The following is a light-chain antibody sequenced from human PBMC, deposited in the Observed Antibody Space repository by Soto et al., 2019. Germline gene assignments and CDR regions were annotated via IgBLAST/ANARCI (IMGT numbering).Light chain of an antibody. CDR3: QQYGDSPRS. Sequence: EIVLTQSPSTLSWSPGERATLSCRASQSVSSYLAWYQQKPGQAPRLLIYDASRRATGTPDRFSVSGSGTDFTLTISRLEPGDFAVYYCQQYGDSPRSFGQGTKVDIK. CDR2: DAS. CDR1: QSVSSY. V-gene: IGKV3-20*01. J-gene: IGKJ1*01.